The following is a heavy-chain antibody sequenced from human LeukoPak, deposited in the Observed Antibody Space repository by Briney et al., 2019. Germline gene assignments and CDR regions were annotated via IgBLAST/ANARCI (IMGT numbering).Heavy chain of an antibody. D-gene: IGHD5-24*01. CDR1: GGSISSYY. CDR2: IYYSGIT. CDR3: ARDRDGYNWSDY. V-gene: IGHV4-39*07. J-gene: IGHJ4*02. Sequence: SETLSLTCTVSGGSISSYYWGWIRQPPGKGLEWIGSIYYSGITYYNPSLKSRVTISVDTSKNQFSLKLSSVTAADTAVYYCARDRDGYNWSDYWGQGTLVTVSS.